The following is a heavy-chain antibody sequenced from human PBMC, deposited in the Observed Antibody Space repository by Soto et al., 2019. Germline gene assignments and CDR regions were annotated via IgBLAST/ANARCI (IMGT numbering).Heavy chain of an antibody. CDR2: IYYSGST. J-gene: IGHJ4*02. CDR1: GGSISSSSYY. V-gene: IGHV4-39*01. D-gene: IGHD1-26*01. Sequence: QLQLQESGPGLVKPSETLSLTCTVSGGSISSSSYYWGWIRQPPGKGLEWIGSIYYSGSTYYNPSLKSRVTISVDTSKNQFSLKLSSVTAADTAVYYCARRRVSGSPDYWGQGTLVTVSS. CDR3: ARRRVSGSPDY.